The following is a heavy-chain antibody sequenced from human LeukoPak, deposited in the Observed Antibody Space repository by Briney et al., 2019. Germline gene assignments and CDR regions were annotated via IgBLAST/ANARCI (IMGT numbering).Heavy chain of an antibody. V-gene: IGHV3-48*01. CDR2: ISSSSSTI. CDR3: AAEGMDV. J-gene: IGHJ6*04. CDR1: GFSSSIYS. Sequence: PGGSLRLSCAASGFSSSIYSVNWVRQAPGKGLEWVSYISSSSSTIYYADSVKGRFTVSRDNAKNSQYLQKNSLRAEDTAVYYCAAEGMDVWGKGTTVTVSS.